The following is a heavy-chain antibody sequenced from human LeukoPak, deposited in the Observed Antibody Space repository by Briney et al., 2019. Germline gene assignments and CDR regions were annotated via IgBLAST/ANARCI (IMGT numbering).Heavy chain of an antibody. CDR2: IKSKTDGGTT. Sequence: PGGSLRLSCAASGFTFSDAWMNWVRQAPGKGLEWVGRIKSKTDGGTTGFAAPVKGRFTISRDDSTNTVYLQMNSLGTGDTAVYYCSTEGRVAGTQHLFDYWGRGTLVTVSS. D-gene: IGHD6-19*01. CDR3: STEGRVAGTQHLFDY. J-gene: IGHJ4*02. V-gene: IGHV3-15*07. CDR1: GFTFSDAW.